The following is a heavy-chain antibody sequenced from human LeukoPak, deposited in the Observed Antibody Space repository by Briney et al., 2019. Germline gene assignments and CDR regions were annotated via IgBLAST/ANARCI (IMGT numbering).Heavy chain of an antibody. CDR3: ARMKGYCSGGSCYRYNWFDP. CDR1: GGSISSYY. D-gene: IGHD2-15*01. Sequence: SETLSLTCTVSGGSISSYYWSWIRQPPGKGLEWIGYIYYSGSTNYNSSFKSRVTISIDTSKDQFSLRLSSVTAADTAVYYCARMKGYCSGGSCYRYNWFDPWGQGTLVTVSS. CDR2: IYYSGST. J-gene: IGHJ5*02. V-gene: IGHV4-59*01.